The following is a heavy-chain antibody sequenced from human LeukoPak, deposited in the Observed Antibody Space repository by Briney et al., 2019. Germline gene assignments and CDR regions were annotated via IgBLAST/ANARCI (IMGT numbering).Heavy chain of an antibody. CDR1: GYTFTGYY. J-gene: IGHJ6*02. V-gene: IGHV1-2*02. CDR2: INPNSGGT. CDR3: ARSPDPIFGVVNFRYGMDV. Sequence: GASVKVSCKASGYTFTGYYMHWVRQAPGQGLEWMGWINPNSGGTNYAQKFQGRVTMTRDTSISTAYMELSRLRSDDMAVYYCARSPDPIFGVVNFRYGMDVWGQGTTVTVSS. D-gene: IGHD3-3*01.